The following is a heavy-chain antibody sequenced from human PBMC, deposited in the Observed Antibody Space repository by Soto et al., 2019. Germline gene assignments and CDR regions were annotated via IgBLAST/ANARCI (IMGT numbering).Heavy chain of an antibody. D-gene: IGHD2-15*01. J-gene: IGHJ5*02. CDR1: GFSFSDYF. V-gene: IGHV1-46*01. Sequence: ASVNVSFKASGFSFSDYFMHWVRQAPGQGLEWMGIINPSGDSRNYAQKFQGRVTITRDTSTSTLYMDLSSLRYEDTAVYYCARDKRQNYGPPAASSWFHPWGQGTPVTVSS. CDR2: INPSGDSR. CDR3: ARDKRQNYGPPAASSWFHP.